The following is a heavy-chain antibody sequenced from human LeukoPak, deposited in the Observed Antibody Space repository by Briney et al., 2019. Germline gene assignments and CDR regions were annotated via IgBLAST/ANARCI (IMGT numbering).Heavy chain of an antibody. J-gene: IGHJ5*02. Sequence: PSETLSLTCTVSGGSISSYYWSWIRQPPGKGLEWIGYVHYSGNTNYNPPLKSRVTISEDTSKKQVSLKLSSVTAADTAIYYCARAFRDTGSYDWFDPWGQGTLVTVSS. V-gene: IGHV4-59*01. CDR3: ARAFRDTGSYDWFDP. CDR2: VHYSGNT. D-gene: IGHD1-26*01. CDR1: GGSISSYY.